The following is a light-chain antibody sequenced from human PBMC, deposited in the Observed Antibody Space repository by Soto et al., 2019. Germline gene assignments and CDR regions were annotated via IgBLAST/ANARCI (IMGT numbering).Light chain of an antibody. V-gene: IGLV1-44*01. CDR2: SNN. CDR1: SSNIGSNT. J-gene: IGLJ2*01. CDR3: AAWDDRLNGPV. Sequence: QSVLTQPPSASGTPGQRVTISCSGSSSNIGSNTVNWYQQLPGTAPKLLIYSNNQRPSGVPDRFSGSKSGTSASLAISGLQSEDEADYYCAAWDDRLNGPVIGGGTKLTVL.